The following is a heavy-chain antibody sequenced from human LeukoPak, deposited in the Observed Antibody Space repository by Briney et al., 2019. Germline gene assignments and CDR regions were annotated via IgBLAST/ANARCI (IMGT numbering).Heavy chain of an antibody. V-gene: IGHV4-39*01. J-gene: IGHJ2*01. Sequence: PSETLSLTCTVSGGSISSSSYYWGWIRQPPGKGLEWIGSIYYSGSTYYNPSLKSRVTISVDTSKNQFSLKLSSVTAADTAVYYCARRAYCGGDCYSPTFGYFDLWGRGTLVTVSS. D-gene: IGHD2-21*02. CDR2: IYYSGST. CDR1: GGSISSSSYY. CDR3: ARRAYCGGDCYSPTFGYFDL.